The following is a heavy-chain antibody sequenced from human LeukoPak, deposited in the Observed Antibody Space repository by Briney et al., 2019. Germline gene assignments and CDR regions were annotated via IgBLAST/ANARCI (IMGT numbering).Heavy chain of an antibody. D-gene: IGHD5-24*01. Sequence: PSETLSLTCTVSGGSISSYYWSWIRQPPGKGLEWIGYIYYSGSTNYNPSLKSRVTISVDTSKNQSSLKLSSVTAADTAVYYCARGGRWLQLIDYWGQGTLVTVSS. V-gene: IGHV4-59*01. CDR3: ARGGRWLQLIDY. CDR2: IYYSGST. CDR1: GGSISSYY. J-gene: IGHJ4*02.